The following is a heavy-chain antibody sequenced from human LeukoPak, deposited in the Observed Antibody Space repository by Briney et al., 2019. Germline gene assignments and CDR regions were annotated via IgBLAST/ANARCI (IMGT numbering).Heavy chain of an antibody. CDR3: ASNSYGKRSDY. CDR1: GGSFSGYY. CDR2: ISGSGGST. Sequence: EPSETLSLTCAVYGGSFSGYYWSWVRQAPGKGLEWVSAISGSGGSTYYADSVKGRFTISRDNSKNTLYLQMNSLRAEDTAVYYCASNSYGKRSDYWGQGTLVTVSS. V-gene: IGHV3-23*01. J-gene: IGHJ4*02. D-gene: IGHD5-18*01.